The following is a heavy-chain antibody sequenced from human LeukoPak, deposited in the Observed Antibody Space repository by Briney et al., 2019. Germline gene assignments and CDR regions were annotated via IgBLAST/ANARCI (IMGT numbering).Heavy chain of an antibody. CDR3: AKDHMGATSGQVFDY. J-gene: IGHJ4*02. D-gene: IGHD1-26*01. CDR2: IYSGGNT. Sequence: GGSLRLSCAASGFTVSSNYMNWVRQAPGKGLEWVSVIYSGGNTYYADSVKGRFTISRDNSKNTLYLQMNSLRAEDTAVYYCAKDHMGATSGQVFDYWGQGTLVTVSS. V-gene: IGHV3-53*01. CDR1: GFTVSSNY.